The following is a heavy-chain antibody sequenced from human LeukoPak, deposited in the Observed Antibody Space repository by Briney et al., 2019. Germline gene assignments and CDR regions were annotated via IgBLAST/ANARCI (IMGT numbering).Heavy chain of an antibody. CDR1: GFTFSSYA. J-gene: IGHJ4*02. CDR2: ISGRGASK. Sequence: GGSLRLSCAASGFTFSSYAMSWVRQAPGKGLEWVSGISGRGASKYYADSVRGRFTISRDNSKNTLYLQMNSLRAEDTAVYYCAKGVVVAPDVTPFDYWGQGTLVTVSS. D-gene: IGHD2-2*01. V-gene: IGHV3-23*01. CDR3: AKGVVVAPDVTPFDY.